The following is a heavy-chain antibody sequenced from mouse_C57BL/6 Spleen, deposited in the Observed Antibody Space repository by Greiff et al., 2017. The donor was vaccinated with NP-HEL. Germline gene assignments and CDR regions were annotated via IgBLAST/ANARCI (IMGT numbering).Heavy chain of an antibody. V-gene: IGHV6-3*01. CDR2: IRLKSDNYAT. CDR1: GFTFSNYW. J-gene: IGHJ3*01. Sequence: EVKLMESGGGLVQPGGSMKLSCVASGFTFSNYWMNWVRQSPEKGLEWVAQIRLKSDNYATHYAESVKGRFTISRDDSKSSVYLQMNNLRAEDTGIYYCTGEEDGSFAYWGQGTLVTVSA. D-gene: IGHD2-3*01. CDR3: TGEEDGSFAY.